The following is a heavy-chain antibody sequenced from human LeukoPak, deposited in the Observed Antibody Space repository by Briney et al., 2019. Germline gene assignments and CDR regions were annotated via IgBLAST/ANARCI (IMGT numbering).Heavy chain of an antibody. V-gene: IGHV3-23*01. CDR1: GFTFSSYA. CDR2: ISGSGGST. D-gene: IGHD3-10*01. CDR3: ARDQTYGSGSEFDY. Sequence: PGGSLRLSCAASGFTFSSYAMSWVRQAPGKGLEWVSAISGSGGSTYYADSVKGRFTISRDNSKNTLYLQMNSLRAEDTAVYYCARDQTYGSGSEFDYWGQGTLVTVSS. J-gene: IGHJ4*02.